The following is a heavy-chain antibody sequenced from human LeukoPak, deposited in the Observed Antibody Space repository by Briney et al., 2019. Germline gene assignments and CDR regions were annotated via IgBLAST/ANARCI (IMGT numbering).Heavy chain of an antibody. D-gene: IGHD3-10*01. CDR2: ISYDAKNK. J-gene: IGHJ4*02. CDR3: ARDNFGEAFDY. Sequence: PGESLRLSCAASGFNFNTYAIHWVRQAPGKGLDWVAVISYDAKNKYYADSVRGRFTMSRDNSKNAVYLQLNSLRAEDTAVYYCARDNFGEAFDYWGQGTLVSVSS. CDR1: GFNFNTYA. V-gene: IGHV3-30*04.